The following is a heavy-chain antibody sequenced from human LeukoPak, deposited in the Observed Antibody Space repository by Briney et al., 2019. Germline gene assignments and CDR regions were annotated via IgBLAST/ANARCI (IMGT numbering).Heavy chain of an antibody. D-gene: IGHD5-12*01. CDR3: ARGRYSGYDSDTYMIAVGFDY. CDR2: INHSGST. V-gene: IGHV4-34*01. J-gene: IGHJ4*02. Sequence: PSETLSLTCAVYGGSFSGYYWSWIRQPPGKGLEWIGEINHSGSTNYNPSLRSRVTISVDTSKNQFSLKLSSVTAADTAVYYCARGRYSGYDSDTYMIAVGFDYWGQGTLVTVSS. CDR1: GGSFSGYY.